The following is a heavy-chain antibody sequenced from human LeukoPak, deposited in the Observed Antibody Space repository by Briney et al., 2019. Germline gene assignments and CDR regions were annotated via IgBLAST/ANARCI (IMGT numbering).Heavy chain of an antibody. CDR1: GFTFSSYW. J-gene: IGHJ5*02. Sequence: PGGSLRLSCEASGFTFSSYWMSWVRQAPGKGLEWVANIMTDGSEKYYVDSVKGRFTISRDNAKNSLYLQMNSLRAEDTAVYYCARDYTGYFPWGQGTLVIVSS. CDR3: ARDYTGYFP. CDR2: IMTDGSEK. D-gene: IGHD3-9*01. V-gene: IGHV3-7*03.